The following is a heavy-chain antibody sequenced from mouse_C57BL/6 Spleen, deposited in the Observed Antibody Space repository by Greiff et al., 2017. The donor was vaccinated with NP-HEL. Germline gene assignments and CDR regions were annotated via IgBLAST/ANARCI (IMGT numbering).Heavy chain of an antibody. CDR2: ISSGSSTI. Sequence: EVKLQESGGGLVKPGGSLKLSCAASGFTFSDYGMHWVRQAPEKGLEWVAYISSGSSTIYYADTVKGLFTISRDNAKNTLFLQMTSLRSEDTAMYYCARPAGNYLYYFDYWGQGTTLTVSS. CDR1: GFTFSDYG. V-gene: IGHV5-17*01. CDR3: ARPAGNYLYYFDY. D-gene: IGHD2-1*01. J-gene: IGHJ2*01.